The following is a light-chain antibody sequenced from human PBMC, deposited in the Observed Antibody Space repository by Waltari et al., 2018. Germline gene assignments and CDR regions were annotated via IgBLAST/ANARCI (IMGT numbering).Light chain of an antibody. CDR2: EVS. Sequence: SALTQPASVSGSPGQSITISCTEGSSDVADYPLLSWYHHHPGGAPKLLIYEVSTRPSGVSSRFSGSKSGKTASLTISGLQAEDEGDYYCCAFAGYGVYVFGSGTHVAVL. V-gene: IGLV2-23*02. J-gene: IGLJ1*01. CDR3: CAFAGYGVYV. CDR1: SSDVADYPL.